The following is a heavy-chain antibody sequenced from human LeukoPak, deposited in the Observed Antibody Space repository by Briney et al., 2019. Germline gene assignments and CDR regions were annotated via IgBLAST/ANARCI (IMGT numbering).Heavy chain of an antibody. CDR3: ARGPSGDSSGYYPTY. CDR1: GGSFSGYY. Sequence: PSETLSLTCAVYGGSFSGYYWSWIRQPPGKGLEWIGEINHSGSTNYNPSLKSRVTISVDTSKNQFSLKLSSVTAADTAVYYCARGPSGDSSGYYPTYWGQGTLVTVSS. J-gene: IGHJ4*02. V-gene: IGHV4-34*01. CDR2: INHSGST. D-gene: IGHD3-22*01.